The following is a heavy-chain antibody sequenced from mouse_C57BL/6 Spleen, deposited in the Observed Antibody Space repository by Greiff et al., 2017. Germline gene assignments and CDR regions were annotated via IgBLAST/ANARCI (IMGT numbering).Heavy chain of an antibody. CDR1: GFNIKDYY. J-gene: IGHJ3*01. V-gene: IGHV14-2*01. CDR2: IDPEDGDT. D-gene: IGHD2-5*01. Sequence: VQLQQSGAELVKPGASVKLSCTASGFNIKDYYMHWVKQRTEQGLEWIGWIDPEDGDTKYASKFPGKATITADTSSNTAYLQLSSLTSEDTAVYYYAGEAFGSNYERALAYWGQGTLVTVSA. CDR3: AGEAFGSNYERALAY.